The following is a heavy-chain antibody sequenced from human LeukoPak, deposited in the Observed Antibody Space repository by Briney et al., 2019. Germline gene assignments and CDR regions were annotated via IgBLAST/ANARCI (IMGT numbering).Heavy chain of an antibody. CDR1: GFTFSSYW. V-gene: IGHV3-7*01. Sequence: GGSLRLSCAASGFTFSSYWMSWVRQAPGKGREWGANMKQHGSEKYYVDSVKGRFTISRDNAKNSLYLQMNSLRAEDTAVYYCAIYCSSTSCYPLDAFDIWGQGTMVTVSS. CDR2: MKQHGSEK. D-gene: IGHD2-2*01. J-gene: IGHJ3*02. CDR3: AIYCSSTSCYPLDAFDI.